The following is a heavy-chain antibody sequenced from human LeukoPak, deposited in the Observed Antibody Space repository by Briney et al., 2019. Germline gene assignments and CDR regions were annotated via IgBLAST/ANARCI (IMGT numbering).Heavy chain of an antibody. J-gene: IGHJ4*02. Sequence: SETLSLTCGVSGGSISNTNWWTWFRQPPGKRLEWIGEVNLQGSTNYNPSLKGRVAISVDKSENHISLKLTSVTAADTAVYYCAREGGPYRPLDYSGQGTLVTVAS. CDR3: AREGGPYRPLDY. CDR2: VNLQGST. CDR1: GGSISNTNW. V-gene: IGHV4-4*02.